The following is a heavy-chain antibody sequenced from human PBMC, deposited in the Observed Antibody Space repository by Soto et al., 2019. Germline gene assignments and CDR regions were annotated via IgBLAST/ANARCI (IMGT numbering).Heavy chain of an antibody. CDR2: IAAAGKDN. D-gene: IGHD6-13*01. CDR1: GFTFNRYA. CDR3: ARDTDRAAAYYFDL. V-gene: IGHV3-30*04. Sequence: QVQLVESGGGVVQPGRSLRLSCTASGFTFNRYAMHWVRHAPGKGLEWVAVIAAAGKDNHLANSVEDRFSISRDNCKNSLYLQMNSLRAEDAAVYYCARDTDRAAAYYFDLWGQGALVTVSS. J-gene: IGHJ4*02.